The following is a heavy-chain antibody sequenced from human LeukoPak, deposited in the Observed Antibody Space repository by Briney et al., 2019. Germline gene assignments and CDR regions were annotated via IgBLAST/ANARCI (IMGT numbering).Heavy chain of an antibody. CDR1: GYTFSSYA. J-gene: IGHJ4*02. D-gene: IGHD4-17*01. Sequence: VSVKVSCKASGYTFSSYAMNWVRQAPGQGLEWMGWINTNTGNPTYAQGFTGRFVFSLDTSVSTAYLQISSLQAEDTAVYYCARSNNDGDYLGVGFDYWGQGTLVTVSS. CDR3: ARSNNDGDYLGVGFDY. CDR2: INTNTGNP. V-gene: IGHV7-4-1*02.